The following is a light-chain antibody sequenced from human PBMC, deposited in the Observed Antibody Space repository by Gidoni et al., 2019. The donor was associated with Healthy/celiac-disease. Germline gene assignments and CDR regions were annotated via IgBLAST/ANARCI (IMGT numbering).Light chain of an antibody. CDR2: AAS. CDR3: QQSYSTPIT. CDR1: QSISSY. Sequence: DIQMTQSPSSLSASVGDRVTITCRASQSISSYLNWYQQKPGKAPKLLIYAASSLQSGVPSRFSGSGSGTDFTLTISSLQPEDSATYSCQQSYSTPITFGPGTKVDIK. V-gene: IGKV1-39*01. J-gene: IGKJ3*01.